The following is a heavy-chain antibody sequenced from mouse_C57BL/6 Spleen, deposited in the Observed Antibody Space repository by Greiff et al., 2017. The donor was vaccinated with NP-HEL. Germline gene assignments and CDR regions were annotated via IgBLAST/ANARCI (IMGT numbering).Heavy chain of an antibody. CDR1: GYTFTDYN. Sequence: EVKLVESGPELVKPGASVKMSCKASGYTFTDYNMHWVKQSHGKSLEWIGYINPNNGGTSYNQKFKGKATLTVNKSSSTAYMELRILTSEDSAVYYCARGIYYDYDGGYYYAMDYWGQGPSVTVSS. D-gene: IGHD2-4*01. CDR2: INPNNGGT. CDR3: ARGIYYDYDGGYYYAMDY. V-gene: IGHV1-22*01. J-gene: IGHJ4*01.